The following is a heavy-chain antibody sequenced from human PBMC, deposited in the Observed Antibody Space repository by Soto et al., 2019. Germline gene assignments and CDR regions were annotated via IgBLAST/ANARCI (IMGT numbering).Heavy chain of an antibody. V-gene: IGHV3-74*01. CDR3: ATVATHAYNGIDP. D-gene: IGHD2-2*01. Sequence: EVQLVESGGGLVQPGASLRLSCAASGFTFNSYWMHWVRQAPGKGLVWVSRINAAGSTTTYADSVKGRFTISRDNAKNTLYLQMHRLIAEDTAVYFCATVATHAYNGIDPWGQGTLVTISS. CDR1: GFTFNSYW. J-gene: IGHJ5*02. CDR2: INAAGSTT.